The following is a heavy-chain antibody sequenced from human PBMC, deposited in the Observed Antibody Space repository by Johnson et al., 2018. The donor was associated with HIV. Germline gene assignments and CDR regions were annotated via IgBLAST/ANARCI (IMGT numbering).Heavy chain of an antibody. CDR1: GFTFSSYT. D-gene: IGHD4-17*01. CDR2: ISYDGSNR. CDR3: ARAGGDYSAFDI. Sequence: VQLVESGGGVVQPGRSLRLSCAASGFTFSSYTMHWVRQAPGKGLEWVAVISYDGSNRYYADSVKGRFTISRDNSKNTLFLQMNSLRVEDTAVYYCARAGGDYSAFDIWGQGTMVTVSS. V-gene: IGHV3-30*04. J-gene: IGHJ3*02.